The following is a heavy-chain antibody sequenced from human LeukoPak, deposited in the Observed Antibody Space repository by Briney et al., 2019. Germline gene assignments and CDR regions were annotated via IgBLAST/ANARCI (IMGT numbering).Heavy chain of an antibody. J-gene: IGHJ4*02. Sequence: PGRSLRLSCAASGFTFDDYAMHWVRQAPGKGLEWVSGISWNSGSIGYADSVKGRFTISRDNAKNSLYLQMNSLRAEDTALYYCAKDIGRCGDYGYFDYWGQGTLVTVSS. D-gene: IGHD4-17*01. CDR3: AKDIGRCGDYGYFDY. CDR1: GFTFDDYA. V-gene: IGHV3-9*01. CDR2: ISWNSGSI.